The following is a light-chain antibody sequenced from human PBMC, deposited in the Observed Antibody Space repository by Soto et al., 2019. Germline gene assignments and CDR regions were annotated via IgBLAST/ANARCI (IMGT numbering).Light chain of an antibody. J-gene: IGKJ5*01. CDR2: KAS. CDR3: QQYDNLPLI. V-gene: IGKV1-5*03. CDR1: QSISSW. Sequence: QMTQSPSTLSASVVDRVTITCRASQSISSWLAWYQKKPGKAPKLLIYKASSLKNGVPLRFSGSGSGTQFTLTISSLQSEDFATYYCQQYDNLPLIFGQGTRLDIK.